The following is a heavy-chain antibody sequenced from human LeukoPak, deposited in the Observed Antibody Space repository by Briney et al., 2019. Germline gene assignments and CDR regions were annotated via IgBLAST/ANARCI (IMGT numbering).Heavy chain of an antibody. D-gene: IGHD6-13*01. CDR1: GGSFSGYY. CDR3: GKNLNVAAAGMGSCLNYYGMDV. V-gene: IGHV4-34*07. CDR2: INHSGST. J-gene: IGHJ6*02. Sequence: SETLSLTCAVYGGSFSGYYWCWIRQPPGKGLEWIGEINHSGSTNYNPSLKSRVTMSVDTSKNQFSLKLSSVTAADTAVYYCGKNLNVAAAGMGSCLNYYGMDVWGQGTTVTVSS.